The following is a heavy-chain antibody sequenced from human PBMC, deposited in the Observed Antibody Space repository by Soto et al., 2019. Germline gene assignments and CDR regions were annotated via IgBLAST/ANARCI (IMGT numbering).Heavy chain of an antibody. J-gene: IGHJ6*02. CDR2: INPNSGGT. D-gene: IGHD6-13*01. V-gene: IGHV1-2*04. Sequence: ASVKVSCKASGYTFTGYYMHWVQQAPGQGLEWMGWINPNSGGTNYAQKFQGWVTMTRDTSISTAYMELSRLRSDDTAVYYCARGIAAAAARGMDVWGQGTTVTVS. CDR1: GYTFTGYY. CDR3: ARGIAAAAARGMDV.